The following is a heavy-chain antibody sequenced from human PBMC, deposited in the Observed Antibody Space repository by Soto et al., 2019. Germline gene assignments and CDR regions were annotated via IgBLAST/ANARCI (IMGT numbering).Heavy chain of an antibody. CDR3: ARHPRRLGHWFDP. Sequence: QLQLQESGPGLVKPSETLSLTCTVSGGSISSSSYYWGWIRQPPGKGLEWIGSIYYSGSTYYNPSLKSRVTISVDTSKNQFSLKLSSVTAADTAVYYCARHPRRLGHWFDPWGQGTLVTVSS. D-gene: IGHD3-10*01. CDR2: IYYSGST. CDR1: GGSISSSSYY. V-gene: IGHV4-39*01. J-gene: IGHJ5*02.